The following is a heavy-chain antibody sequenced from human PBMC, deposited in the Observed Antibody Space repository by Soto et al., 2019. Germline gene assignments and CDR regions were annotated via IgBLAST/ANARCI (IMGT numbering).Heavy chain of an antibody. V-gene: IGHV3-30-3*01. D-gene: IGHD6-13*01. J-gene: IGHJ6*02. CDR3: ARDWVEQPAVGYYGMDV. CDR1: GFTFISYA. CDR2: ISYDGSNK. Sequence: GGSLRLSCASSGFTFISYAMHWVRQAPGKGLEWVAVISYDGSNKYYADSVKGRFTISRDNSKNTLYLQMNSLRAEDTAVYYCARDWVEQPAVGYYGMDVWGQGTTVTVSS.